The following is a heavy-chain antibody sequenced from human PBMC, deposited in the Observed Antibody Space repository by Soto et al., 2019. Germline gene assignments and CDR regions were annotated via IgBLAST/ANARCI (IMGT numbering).Heavy chain of an antibody. Sequence: GVSLRLSCAASGFTFSNYPMSWVLQSPSNVLECVSVISCSGETLYYADSVKGRFTISRDNSANRLFLQMNSLRPEYTAVYYRTKDDGYHDSPYYHYFGMDVWGQGTTVTVSS. CDR2: ISCSGETL. CDR1: GFTFSNYP. CDR3: TKDDGYHDSPYYHYFGMDV. V-gene: IGHV3-23*01. J-gene: IGHJ6*02. D-gene: IGHD5-12*01.